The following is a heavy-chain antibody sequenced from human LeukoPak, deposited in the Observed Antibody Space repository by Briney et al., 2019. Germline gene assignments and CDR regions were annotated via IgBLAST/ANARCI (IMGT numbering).Heavy chain of an antibody. Sequence: PSETLSLTCTVSGGSISSYYWSWIRQPPGKGLEWIGYIYYSGSTNYNPFLKSRVTISVDTSKNQFSLKLSSVTAADTAVYYSARAGKYQLLSSFYYYYYMDVWGKGTTVTISS. D-gene: IGHD2-2*01. J-gene: IGHJ6*03. V-gene: IGHV4-59*01. CDR3: ARAGKYQLLSSFYYYYYMDV. CDR1: GGSISSYY. CDR2: IYYSGST.